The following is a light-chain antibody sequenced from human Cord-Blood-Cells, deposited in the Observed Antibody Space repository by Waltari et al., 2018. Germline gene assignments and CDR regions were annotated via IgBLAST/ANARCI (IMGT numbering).Light chain of an antibody. CDR3: NSRDSSGNHWV. V-gene: IGLV3-19*01. CDR1: SLRSYY. J-gene: IGLJ3*02. Sequence: SAELTQDPAVSVALGQTVRITCHGDSLRSYYSSWYQQKPGQAPVLVTYGQNNRPSGIPDRFSGSSSGNTASLTITGAQAEDEADYYCNSRDSSGNHWVFGGGTKLTVL. CDR2: GQN.